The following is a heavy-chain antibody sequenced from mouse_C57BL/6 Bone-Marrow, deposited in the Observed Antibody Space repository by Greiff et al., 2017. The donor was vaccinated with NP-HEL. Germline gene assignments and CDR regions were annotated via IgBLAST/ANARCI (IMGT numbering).Heavy chain of an antibody. Sequence: QVQLQQSGAELVKPGASVKISCKASGYAFSSYWMNWVKQRPGKGLEWIGQIYPGDGDTNYNGKFKGKATLTADKSSSTAYMQLSSLTSEDSAVYFCAGGFTTVVATYWYFEVWGTGTTVTVSS. D-gene: IGHD1-1*01. CDR2: IYPGDGDT. CDR3: AGGFTTVVATYWYFEV. CDR1: GYAFSSYW. J-gene: IGHJ1*03. V-gene: IGHV1-80*01.